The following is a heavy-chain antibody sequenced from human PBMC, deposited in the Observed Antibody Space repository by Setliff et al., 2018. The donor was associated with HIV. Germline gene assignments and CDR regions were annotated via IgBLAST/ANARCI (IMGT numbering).Heavy chain of an antibody. Sequence: ASVKVSCKASGYTFINYDINWVRRATGQGLEWMGWMNPNSGRAGYALKFQGRVTITADESTSTAYMDLRSLRSDDTAVYFCARDGEYQVLHYYYSGMDVWGQGTTVTVSS. CDR1: GYTFINYD. V-gene: IGHV1-8*03. D-gene: IGHD2-2*01. CDR2: MNPNSGRA. CDR3: ARDGEYQVLHYYYSGMDV. J-gene: IGHJ6*02.